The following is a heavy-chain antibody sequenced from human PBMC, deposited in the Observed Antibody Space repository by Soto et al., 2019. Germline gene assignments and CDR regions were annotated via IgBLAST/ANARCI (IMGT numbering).Heavy chain of an antibody. J-gene: IGHJ4*02. CDR1: GGSISSSNW. Sequence: QVQLQESGPGLVKPSGTLSLTCAVSGGSISSSNWWSWVRQPPGKGLEWIGEIYHSGSTNYNPSLKCRVTISVDKSKNQFSLKLSSVTAADTAVYYCATVDDYGDYVGGFDYWGQGTLVTVSS. CDR3: ATVDDYGDYVGGFDY. D-gene: IGHD4-17*01. CDR2: IYHSGST. V-gene: IGHV4-4*02.